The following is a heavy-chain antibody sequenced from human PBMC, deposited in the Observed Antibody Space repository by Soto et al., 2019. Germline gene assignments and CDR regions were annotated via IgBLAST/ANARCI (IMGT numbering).Heavy chain of an antibody. Sequence: QVVLVQSGAEVKKPGASVKVSCTASGFSFSTHTIHWVRQAPGQRPEWLGWFNAANGDTKYSPICQDRVTITGDTSAHTAFMELSSLRSEDTAVYYCATVQFYGVDVWGPGTTVTVSS. D-gene: IGHD3-10*02. CDR3: ATVQFYGVDV. J-gene: IGHJ6*02. V-gene: IGHV1-3*01. CDR2: FNAANGDT. CDR1: GFSFSTHT.